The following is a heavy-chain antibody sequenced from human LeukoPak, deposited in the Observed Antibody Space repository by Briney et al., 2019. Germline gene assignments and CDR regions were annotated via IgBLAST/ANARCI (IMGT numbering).Heavy chain of an antibody. V-gene: IGHV3-33*01. Sequence: GGSLRLSCAASGFTFSSYGMHWVRQAPGKGLEWVAVIWYDGSNKYYADSVKGRFTISRDNSKNTLYLQMNSLRAEDTAVYYCARDVSSSSSYYFDYWGQGTPVTVSS. D-gene: IGHD6-6*01. CDR2: IWYDGSNK. J-gene: IGHJ4*02. CDR3: ARDVSSSSSYYFDY. CDR1: GFTFSSYG.